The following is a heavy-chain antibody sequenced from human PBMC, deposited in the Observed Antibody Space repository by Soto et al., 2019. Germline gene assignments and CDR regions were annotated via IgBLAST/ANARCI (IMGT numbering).Heavy chain of an antibody. J-gene: IGHJ4*02. CDR1: GFTFDDFA. D-gene: IGHD3-10*01. CDR2: IDWNGGTI. CDR3: AKDLYNYGSGNYYTTLAS. V-gene: IGHV3-9*01. Sequence: EVQLVESGGGLVQPGRSLRLSCAAFGFTFDDFAMHWVRQSPGKGLQWISGIDWNGGTIGYADSVRGRFSISRDNAKSFLYLQLNSRSPETTALYYGAKDLYNYGSGNYYTTLASWGPGTLVPVSS.